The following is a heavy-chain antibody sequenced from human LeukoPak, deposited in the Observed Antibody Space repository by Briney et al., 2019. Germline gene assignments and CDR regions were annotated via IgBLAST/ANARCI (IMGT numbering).Heavy chain of an antibody. D-gene: IGHD5-12*01. J-gene: IGHJ6*03. CDR2: ISSSGSTI. Sequence: PGGSLRLSCAASGFTFSSYEMNWVRQAPGKGLEWVSYISSSGSTIYYADSVKGRLTISRDNAKNSMYLQMNSLRADDTAVYYCARDHTGYEYGSFSYHYQYMDVWGKGTTVTVSS. V-gene: IGHV3-48*03. CDR1: GFTFSSYE. CDR3: ARDHTGYEYGSFSYHYQYMDV.